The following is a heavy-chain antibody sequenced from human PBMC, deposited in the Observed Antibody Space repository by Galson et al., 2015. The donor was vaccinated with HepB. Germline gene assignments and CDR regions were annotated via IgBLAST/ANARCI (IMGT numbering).Heavy chain of an antibody. CDR3: TAKLDTAASFDD. V-gene: IGHV3-73*01. CDR1: GFSFSGSD. D-gene: IGHD5-18*01. CDR2: VSSRAHSYST. Sequence: SLRLSCAASGFSFSGSDMHWVRRAPGRGLEWVGHVSSRAHSYSTDYAESVKGRFTISRDDSTNTAYLHLKSLKIEDTAFYYCTAKLDTAASFDDWGQGPLVTVSS. J-gene: IGHJ4*02.